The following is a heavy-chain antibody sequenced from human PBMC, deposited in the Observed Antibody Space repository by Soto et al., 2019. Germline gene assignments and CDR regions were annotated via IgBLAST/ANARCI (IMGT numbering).Heavy chain of an antibody. Sequence: SETLSLTCAVYGGSFSGYYWSWIRQPPGKGLEWIGEINHSGSTNYNPSLKSRVTISVDTSKNQFSLKLSSVTAADTAVYYCARGARSITMVRGVIRPNDYWGQGSLVTVSS. V-gene: IGHV4-34*01. D-gene: IGHD3-10*01. CDR2: INHSGST. J-gene: IGHJ4*02. CDR1: GGSFSGYY. CDR3: ARGARSITMVRGVIRPNDY.